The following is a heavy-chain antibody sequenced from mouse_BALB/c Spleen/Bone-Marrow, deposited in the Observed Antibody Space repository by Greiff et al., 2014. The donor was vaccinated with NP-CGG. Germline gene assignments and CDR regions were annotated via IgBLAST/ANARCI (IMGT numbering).Heavy chain of an antibody. V-gene: IGHV1-54*01. J-gene: IGHJ2*01. CDR3: ATNWGDC. CDR1: GYAFTNYL. D-gene: IGHD4-1*01. CDR2: INPGSGGT. Sequence: QVQLQQSGAALVRPGTSVKVSCKVSGYAFTNYLIDWVKQRPGQGLEWIGVINPGSGGTTYNEKFKGRTTLTADKSSNTAYMQLSSLTSDDSAVYFCATNWGDCWGQGTTLTVSS.